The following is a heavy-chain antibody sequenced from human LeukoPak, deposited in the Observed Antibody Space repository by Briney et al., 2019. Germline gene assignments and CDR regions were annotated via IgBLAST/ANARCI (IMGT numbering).Heavy chain of an antibody. V-gene: IGHV1-46*01. CDR3: AREAIFGVVREYYFDY. CDR2: INPSGGTT. Sequence: GASVKVSCKTSGYTFTRYHIHWVRQAPGQGLEWMGVINPSGGTTTYAQSFQGRVTMTRDTSTITVYMELSSLRSDYTAVYYCAREAIFGVVREYYFDYWGQGTLVTVS. J-gene: IGHJ4*02. CDR1: GYTFTRYH. D-gene: IGHD3-3*01.